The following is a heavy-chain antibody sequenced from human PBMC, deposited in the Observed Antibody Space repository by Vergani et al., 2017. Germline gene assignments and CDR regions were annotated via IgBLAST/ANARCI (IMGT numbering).Heavy chain of an antibody. D-gene: IGHD2-2*01. CDR1: GGSFSGYY. V-gene: IGHV4-34*01. Sequence: QVQLQQWGAGLLKPSETLSLTCAVYGGSFSGYYWSWIRQPQGKGLEWIGEINHSGSTNYNPSLKSRVTISVDTSKNQFSLKLSSVTAADTAVYYCARGRKYCSSTSCYLYYYYYYMDVWGKGTTVTVSS. CDR3: ARGRKYCSSTSCYLYYYYYYMDV. J-gene: IGHJ6*03. CDR2: INHSGST.